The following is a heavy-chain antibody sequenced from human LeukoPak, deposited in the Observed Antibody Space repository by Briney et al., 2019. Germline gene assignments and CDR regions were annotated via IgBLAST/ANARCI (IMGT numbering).Heavy chain of an antibody. J-gene: IGHJ6*03. CDR3: ARGPVTSYYYYYYMDV. D-gene: IGHD2-21*02. V-gene: IGHV3-23*01. CDR2: ISGSGGST. Sequence: GGSLRLSCAASGFTFSSYGMSWVRQAPGKGLEWVSAISGSGGSTYYAEKFQGRVTMTRDMSTSTVYMELSSLRSEDTAVYYCARGPVTSYYYYYYMDVWGKGTTVTVSS. CDR1: GFTFSSYG.